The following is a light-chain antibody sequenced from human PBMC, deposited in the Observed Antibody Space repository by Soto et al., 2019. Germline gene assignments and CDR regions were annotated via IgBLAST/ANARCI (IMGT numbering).Light chain of an antibody. CDR3: HQYNNWPRHT. Sequence: EIVMTQSPATLSVSPGERATLSCRASQSVSANLAWYQQKPGQAPRLLILGASTRATGIPARFSGSGFGTEFTLSITSLQSEDFAVYYCHQYNNWPRHTFGQGTKLEI. CDR1: QSVSAN. CDR2: GAS. V-gene: IGKV3-15*01. J-gene: IGKJ2*01.